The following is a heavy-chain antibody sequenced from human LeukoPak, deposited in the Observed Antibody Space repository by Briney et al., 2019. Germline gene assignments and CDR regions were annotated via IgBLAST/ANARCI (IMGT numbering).Heavy chain of an antibody. D-gene: IGHD6-13*01. CDR1: GFTVSSNY. CDR3: AKGIAAFDY. Sequence: GGSLRLSCAASGFTVSSNYMSWVRQAPGKGLEWVAFIRYDGSNKYYADSVKGRFTISRDNSKNTLYLQMNSLRAEDTAVYYCAKGIAAFDYWGQGTLVTVSS. J-gene: IGHJ4*02. V-gene: IGHV3-30*02. CDR2: IRYDGSNK.